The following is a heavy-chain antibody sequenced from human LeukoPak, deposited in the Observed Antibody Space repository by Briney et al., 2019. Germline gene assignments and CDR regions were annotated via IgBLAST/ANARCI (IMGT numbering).Heavy chain of an antibody. CDR1: GGSFSGYY. D-gene: IGHD3-3*01. CDR2: IYYSGST. CDR3: ARYYGPDYYYYGMDV. V-gene: IGHV4-34*01. Sequence: SETLSLTCAVYGGSFSGYYWSWIRQPPGKGLEWIGSIYYSGSTYYNPSLKSRVTISVDTSKNQFSLKLSSVTAADTAVYYCARYYGPDYYYYGMDVWGQGTTVTVSS. J-gene: IGHJ6*02.